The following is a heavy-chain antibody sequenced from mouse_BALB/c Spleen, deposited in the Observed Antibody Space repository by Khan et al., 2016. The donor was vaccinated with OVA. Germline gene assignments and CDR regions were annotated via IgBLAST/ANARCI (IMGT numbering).Heavy chain of an antibody. CDR2: IRKKASGYTT. CDR3: ARVEYGYGFAY. D-gene: IGHD1-2*01. J-gene: IGHJ3*01. Sequence: EVELVESGGGLVQPGGSLRLSCATSGFTFTDYYMNWVRQPPGKAPVWLGFIRKKASGYTTEYSPSVKGRFTISRDNSQSILYLKNNTLRAEDSATYYCARVEYGYGFAYWGQGTLVTVSA. V-gene: IGHV7-3*02. CDR1: GFTFTDYY.